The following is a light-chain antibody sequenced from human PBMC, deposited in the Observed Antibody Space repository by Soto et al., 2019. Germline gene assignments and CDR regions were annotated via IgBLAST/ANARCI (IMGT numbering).Light chain of an antibody. V-gene: IGLV2-11*01. CDR2: DVT. Sequence: QSALTQPRSVSGSPGQSVTISCTGTSSDIGAYNYVSWYQQPPGRAPKLIIYDVTQRPSGVPDRFSGSKSGNTASLTISGLLAEDEADYFCCSYTTSTGLEYVFGTGTKVTVL. J-gene: IGLJ1*01. CDR1: SSDIGAYNY. CDR3: CSYTTSTGLEYV.